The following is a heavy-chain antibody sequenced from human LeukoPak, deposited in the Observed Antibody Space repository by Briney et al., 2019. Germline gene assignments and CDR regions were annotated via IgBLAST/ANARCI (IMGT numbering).Heavy chain of an antibody. Sequence: GGSPRLSCAASGFPYASYAMNWVRQTPGRGLEWVSALSGGGETTYYADSVRGRFTISRDNSKNILYLQMSSLRVEDTAVYYCAKKGLASAGRPPYFDYWGQGTLVTVSS. D-gene: IGHD6-13*01. CDR3: AKKGLASAGRPPYFDY. CDR2: LSGGGETT. V-gene: IGHV3-23*01. CDR1: GFPYASYA. J-gene: IGHJ4*02.